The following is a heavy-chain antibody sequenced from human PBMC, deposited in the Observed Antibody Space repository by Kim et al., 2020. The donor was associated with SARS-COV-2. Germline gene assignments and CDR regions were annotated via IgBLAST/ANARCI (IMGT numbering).Heavy chain of an antibody. CDR2: IKQDGSEK. CDR1: GFTFSSYW. V-gene: IGHV3-7*01. J-gene: IGHJ5*02. CDR3: ARDLGITMVRGGWFDP. Sequence: GGSLRLSCAASGFTFSSYWMSWVRQAPGKGLEWVANIKQDGSEKYYVDSVKGRFTISRDNAKNSLYLQMNSLRAEDTAVYYCARDLGITMVRGGWFDPWGQGTLVSVSS. D-gene: IGHD3-10*01.